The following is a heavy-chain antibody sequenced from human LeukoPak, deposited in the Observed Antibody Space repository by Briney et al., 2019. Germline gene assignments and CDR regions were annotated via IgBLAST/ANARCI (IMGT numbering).Heavy chain of an antibody. V-gene: IGHV4-34*01. D-gene: IGHD3-22*01. Sequence: SETLSLTCAVYGGSFSGYYWSWIRQPPGKGLEWIGEINHSGSTNYNPSLKSRVTISVDTCKNQFSLKLSSVTAADTAVYYCARGTRIRTYYYDSSGYYQGHNWFDPWGQGTLVTVSS. CDR1: GGSFSGYY. J-gene: IGHJ5*02. CDR2: INHSGST. CDR3: ARGTRIRTYYYDSSGYYQGHNWFDP.